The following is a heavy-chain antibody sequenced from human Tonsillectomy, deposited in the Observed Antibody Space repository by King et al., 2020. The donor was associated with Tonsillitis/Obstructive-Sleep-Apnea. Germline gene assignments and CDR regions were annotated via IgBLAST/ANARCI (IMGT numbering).Heavy chain of an antibody. CDR2: LSDDGGNK. CDR1: RFTFSSYA. Sequence: VQLVESGGGVVQPGRSLRLSGAASRFTFSSYAMQRDRQVPGKGLEWVSVLSDDGGNKYYADSVKGRFTISRVNSKNTLYLQMNSLRAEDTAVYYCAREDGYCSGGSCYSKAFDIWGQGTMVTVSS. D-gene: IGHD2-15*01. V-gene: IGHV3-30*01. J-gene: IGHJ3*02. CDR3: AREDGYCSGGSCYSKAFDI.